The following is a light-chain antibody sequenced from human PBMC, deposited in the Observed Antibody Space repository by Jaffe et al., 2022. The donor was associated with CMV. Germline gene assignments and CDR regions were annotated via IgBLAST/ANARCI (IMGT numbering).Light chain of an antibody. Sequence: EIVLTQSPGTLSLSPGERATLSCRASQTISSTYVAWYQQKPGQAPRLLVYGTSGRATGIPDRFSASGSGTDFTLTISRLEPEDFAVYYCQQFGSPPRTFGQGTKVDIK. V-gene: IGKV3-20*01. CDR2: GTS. J-gene: IGKJ1*01. CDR3: QQFGSPPRT. CDR1: QTISSTY.